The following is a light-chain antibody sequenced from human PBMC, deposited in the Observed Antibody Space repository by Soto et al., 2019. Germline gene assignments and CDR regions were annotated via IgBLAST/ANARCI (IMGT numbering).Light chain of an antibody. CDR2: WAS. CDR3: QQYYSTLWT. V-gene: IGKV4-1*01. Sequence: DIVMTQSPDSLAVSLGERATINCKSSQSVLYSSDNKNYLAWFQQKAGQPPKLLLYWASSRESGVPDRFSGSGSGTDFTLTISSRQAEDVAVYYCQQYYSTLWTFGQGTKVEIK. J-gene: IGKJ1*01. CDR1: QSVLYSSDNKNY.